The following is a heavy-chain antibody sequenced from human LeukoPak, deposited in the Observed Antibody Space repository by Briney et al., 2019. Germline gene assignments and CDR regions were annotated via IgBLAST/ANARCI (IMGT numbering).Heavy chain of an antibody. V-gene: IGHV3-21*01. CDR1: GFTFSSYS. D-gene: IGHD2-2*01. CDR2: ISSSSSYI. J-gene: IGHJ4*02. CDR3: AREEGYCSSTSCHHFDY. Sequence: GGSLRLSCAASGFTFSSYSMNWVRRAPGKGLEWVSSISSSSSYIYYADSVKGRFTISRDNAKNSLYLQMNSLRAEDTAVYYCAREEGYCSSTSCHHFDYWGQGTLVTVSS.